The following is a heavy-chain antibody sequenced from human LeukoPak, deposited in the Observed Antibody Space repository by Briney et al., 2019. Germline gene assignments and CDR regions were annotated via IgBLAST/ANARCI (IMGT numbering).Heavy chain of an antibody. CDR1: GYTFTSYA. CDR3: AREGWITGTTNNWFDP. J-gene: IGHJ5*02. V-gene: IGHV1-3*01. CDR2: INAGNGNT. D-gene: IGHD1-7*01. Sequence: GASVKVSCKASGYTFTSYAMGWVRQAPGQRLEWMGWINAGNGNTKYSQEFQGRVTITRDTSASTAYMELSSLRSDDTAVYYCAREGWITGTTNNWFDPWGQGTLVTVSS.